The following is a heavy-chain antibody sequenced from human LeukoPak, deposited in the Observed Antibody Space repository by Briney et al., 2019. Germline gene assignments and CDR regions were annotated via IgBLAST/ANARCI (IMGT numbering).Heavy chain of an antibody. V-gene: IGHV1-18*01. J-gene: IGHJ6*02. CDR1: GYTFTSYG. Sequence: GASVKVSCKASGYTFTSYGISWVRQAPGQGLEWMGWISAYNGNTNYAQKLQGRVTMTTDTSTSTACMELRSLRSDDTAVYYCAREWLVTDRYYYGMDVWGQGTTVTVSS. D-gene: IGHD6-19*01. CDR2: ISAYNGNT. CDR3: AREWLVTDRYYYGMDV.